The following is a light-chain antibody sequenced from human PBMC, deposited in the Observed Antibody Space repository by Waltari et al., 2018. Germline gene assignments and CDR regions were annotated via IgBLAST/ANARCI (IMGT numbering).Light chain of an antibody. V-gene: IGKV3-15*01. CDR3: QQYNNWPLL. CDR2: GAS. CDR1: QSISSN. Sequence: EIVMTQSPATLSVPPGERATLSCRASQSISSNLAGYQQKPGQAPRLLFYGASIRATGIPARFRGSVSGTEFTLTINSMQSEDFAVYYCQQYNNWPLLFGQGTKVEIK. J-gene: IGKJ1*01.